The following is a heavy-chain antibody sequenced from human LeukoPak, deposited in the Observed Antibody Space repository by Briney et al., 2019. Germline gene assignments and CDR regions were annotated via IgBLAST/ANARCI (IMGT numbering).Heavy chain of an antibody. D-gene: IGHD6-19*01. J-gene: IGHJ4*02. V-gene: IGHV4-39*07. CDR1: GGSISSSSYY. Sequence: KPSGTLSLTCTVSGGSISSSSYYWGWIRQPPGKGLEWIGSIYYSGSTYYNPSLKSRVTISVDTSKNQFSLKLSSVTAADTAVYYCASGGRAGNLRSFDYWGQGTLVTVSS. CDR3: ASGGRAGNLRSFDY. CDR2: IYYSGST.